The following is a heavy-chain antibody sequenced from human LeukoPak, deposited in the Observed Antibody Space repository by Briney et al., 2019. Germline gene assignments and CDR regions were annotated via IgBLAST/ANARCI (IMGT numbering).Heavy chain of an antibody. Sequence: SETLSLTCTVSGGSISSSSYYWGWTRQPPGKGLEWIGSMHYSGSTYYNPSLKSRVTISVDTSKNHLSLNLRSVTAADTAVYYCARLFCGADCSIDFWGQGTLVTVSP. J-gene: IGHJ4*02. D-gene: IGHD2-21*02. CDR1: GGSISSSSYY. CDR2: MHYSGST. V-gene: IGHV4-39*02. CDR3: ARLFCGADCSIDF.